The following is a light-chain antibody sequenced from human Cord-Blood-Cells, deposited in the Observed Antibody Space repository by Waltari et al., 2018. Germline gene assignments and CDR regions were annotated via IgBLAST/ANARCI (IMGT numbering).Light chain of an antibody. Sequence: QSALTQPASVSGSPGQSLTISCTGTSSDVGGYNYVSWYQQHPGKAPKLMIYEVSNRPSGVSNRFSGSKSGNTASLTISGLQAEDEADYYCSSYTSSSTYHVVFGGGTKLTVL. V-gene: IGLV2-14*01. J-gene: IGLJ2*01. CDR3: SSYTSSSTYHVV. CDR1: SSDVGGYNY. CDR2: EVS.